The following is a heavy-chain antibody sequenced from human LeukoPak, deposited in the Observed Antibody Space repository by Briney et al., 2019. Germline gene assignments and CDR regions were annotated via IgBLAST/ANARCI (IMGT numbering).Heavy chain of an antibody. CDR2: ISGSGGST. Sequence: GGSLRLSSAASGFTFSSYAMSWVPQAPGKGLEWVSAISGSGGSTYYADSVKGQFTISRDNSKNTLYLQMNSLRAEDTAVYYCAKDMVRGVIIDYYYYYMDVWGKGTTVTVSS. J-gene: IGHJ6*03. D-gene: IGHD3-10*01. CDR1: GFTFSSYA. V-gene: IGHV3-23*01. CDR3: AKDMVRGVIIDYYYYYMDV.